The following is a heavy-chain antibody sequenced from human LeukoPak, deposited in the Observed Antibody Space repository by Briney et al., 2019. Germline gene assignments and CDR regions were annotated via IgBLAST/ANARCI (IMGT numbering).Heavy chain of an antibody. CDR3: ATRYCSSTSCLGYYYMDV. Sequence: SETLSLTCTVSGGSISNKYWSWIRQPPGKGLEWIGYIYYSGGTNYNPSLKSRVTISVDTSKNQFSLKLSSVTAADTAVYYCATRYCSSTSCLGYYYMDVWGKGTTVTISS. D-gene: IGHD2-2*01. V-gene: IGHV4-59*01. CDR1: GGSISNKY. J-gene: IGHJ6*03. CDR2: IYYSGGT.